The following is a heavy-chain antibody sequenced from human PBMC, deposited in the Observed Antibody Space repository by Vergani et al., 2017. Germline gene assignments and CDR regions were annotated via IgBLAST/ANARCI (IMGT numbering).Heavy chain of an antibody. J-gene: IGHJ3*02. CDR2: IYYSGST. V-gene: IGHV4-30-4*08. CDR1: GGSLRSGDYY. Sequence: QVRLQESGPGLVKPSQTLSLTCTVSGGSLRSGDYYWSWIRQPPGKGLECIGYIYYSGSTYYNPSLKSRVTISVDTSKNQFSLKLSSVTAADTAVYYCARESYYDSSGYSRLDVFDIWGQGTMVTVSS. D-gene: IGHD3-22*01. CDR3: ARESYYDSSGYSRLDVFDI.